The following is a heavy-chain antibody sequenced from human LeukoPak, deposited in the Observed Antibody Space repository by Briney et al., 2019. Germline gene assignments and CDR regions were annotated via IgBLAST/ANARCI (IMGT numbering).Heavy chain of an antibody. CDR3: AKGDYYDSSGYYWDYYYYMDV. CDR2: ISGSGGST. D-gene: IGHD3-22*01. Sequence: GGSLRLSCAASGFTFSSYAMSWVRQAPGKGLEWVSAISGSGGSTYYADSVKGRFTISRDNSKNTLYLQMNSLRAEDTAVYYCAKGDYYDSSGYYWDYYYYMDVWGKGTTVTVSS. J-gene: IGHJ6*03. CDR1: GFTFSSYA. V-gene: IGHV3-23*01.